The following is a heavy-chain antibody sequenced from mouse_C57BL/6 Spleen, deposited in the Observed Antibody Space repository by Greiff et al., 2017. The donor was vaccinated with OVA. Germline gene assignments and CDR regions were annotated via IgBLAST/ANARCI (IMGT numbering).Heavy chain of an antibody. CDR1: GYSITSGYY. Sequence: EVKLLESGPGLVKPSQSLSLTCSVTGYSITSGYYWNWIRQFPGNKLEWMGYISYDGSNNYNPSLKNRISITRDTSKNQFFLKLNSVTTEDTATYYCAREDGNYYVYFDYWGQGTTLTVSS. CDR2: ISYDGSN. V-gene: IGHV3-6*01. D-gene: IGHD2-1*01. J-gene: IGHJ2*01. CDR3: AREDGNYYVYFDY.